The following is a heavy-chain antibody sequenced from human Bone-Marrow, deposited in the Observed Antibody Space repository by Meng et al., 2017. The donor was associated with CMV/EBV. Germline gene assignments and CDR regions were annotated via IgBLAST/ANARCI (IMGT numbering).Heavy chain of an antibody. D-gene: IGHD2-2*01. CDR1: GFSFSDYE. Sequence: GESLKISCVVSGFSFSDYEMMWVRQAPGKGLEWVSYISSSGTKIKYADSVKGRFTISRDNSKNTLYLQMNSLRAEDTAVYYCAKAGCQRSSTSCSGYFDYWGQGTLVTVSS. CDR3: AKAGCQRSSTSCSGYFDY. CDR2: ISSSGTKI. J-gene: IGHJ4*02. V-gene: IGHV3-48*03.